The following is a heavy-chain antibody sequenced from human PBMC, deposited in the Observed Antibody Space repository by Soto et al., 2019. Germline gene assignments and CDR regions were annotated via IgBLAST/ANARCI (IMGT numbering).Heavy chain of an antibody. CDR2: INAGNGNT. CDR1: GYTFTSYA. J-gene: IGHJ6*02. V-gene: IGHV1-3*01. Sequence: ASVKVSCKASGYTFTSYAMHWVRQAPGQRLEWMGWINAGNGNTKYSQKFQGRVTITRDTSASTAYMELSSLRSEDTAVYYCARVCGDRTAGVVGYYYYGREVGGQGPRFTVP. CDR3: ARVCGDRTAGVVGYYYYGREV. D-gene: IGHD2-21*01.